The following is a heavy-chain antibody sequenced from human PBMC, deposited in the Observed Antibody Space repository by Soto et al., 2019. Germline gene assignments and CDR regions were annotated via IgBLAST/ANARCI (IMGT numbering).Heavy chain of an antibody. J-gene: IGHJ6*02. CDR1: GDTFSNYA. D-gene: IGHD3-3*01. CDR2: IIRIFGTA. CDR3: ARARYDFWIGKYDATFFYYGMDV. V-gene: IGHV1-69*12. Sequence: QVQLVQSGAEVKKPGSSVKVSCRAFGDTFSNYAFSWVRQAPGQGLEWMGGIIRIFGTANYAQKFQGRVTMTADESTNTAYMELSSLRTEDTAVYYCARARYDFWIGKYDATFFYYGMDVWGQGTRVTVSS.